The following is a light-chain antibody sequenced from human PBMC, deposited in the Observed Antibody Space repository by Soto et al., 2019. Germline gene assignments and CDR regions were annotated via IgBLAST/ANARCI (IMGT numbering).Light chain of an antibody. CDR2: DAS. CDR3: QKINAYPPWK. V-gene: IGKV1-5*01. J-gene: IGKJ1*01. CDR1: QRISSW. Sequence: DIQMTPSPSTLSASVVYIFTITCLASQRISSWLAWYQQRPGKAPKLLIYDASSLQSGVPSRFSGSGSGTEFTLTIRSLQPDDFATYYCQKINAYPPWKCGQGNKGDIK.